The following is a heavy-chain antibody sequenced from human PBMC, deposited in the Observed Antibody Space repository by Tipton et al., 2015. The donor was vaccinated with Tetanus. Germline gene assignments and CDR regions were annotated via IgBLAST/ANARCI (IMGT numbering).Heavy chain of an antibody. J-gene: IGHJ4*02. CDR1: RFTFSSYS. CDR2: ISRSSSTI. Sequence: SLRLSCAASRFTFSSYSMNWVRQAPGKGLEWVSYISRSSSTIYYADSVRGRFTISRDNAKNSLYLQMNSLRDEDTAVYYCARDQVGSYLLDYWGQGTLVTVSS. CDR3: ARDQVGSYLLDY. D-gene: IGHD1-26*01. V-gene: IGHV3-48*02.